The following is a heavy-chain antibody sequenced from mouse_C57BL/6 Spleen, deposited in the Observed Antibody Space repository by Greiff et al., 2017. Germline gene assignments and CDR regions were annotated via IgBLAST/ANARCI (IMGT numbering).Heavy chain of an antibody. D-gene: IGHD3-2*02. CDR3: ARYSSGLGY. CDR1: GYTFTSYW. CDR2: INPSNGGT. J-gene: IGHJ2*01. Sequence: QVQLQQPGTELVKPGASVKLSCKASGYTFTSYWMHWVKQRPGQGLEWIGNINPSNGGTNNNEKFKSKATLTVDKSTSTAYMQLSSLSSENSADYCYARYSSGLGYWGQGTTLTVST. V-gene: IGHV1-53*01.